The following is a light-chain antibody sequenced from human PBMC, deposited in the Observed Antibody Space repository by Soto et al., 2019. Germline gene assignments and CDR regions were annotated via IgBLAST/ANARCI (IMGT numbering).Light chain of an antibody. CDR1: SSDVGSYNL. J-gene: IGLJ1*01. Sequence: QSALTQPASVSGSPGQSITISCTGTSSDVGSYNLVSWYQQQPGKAPKLMIYEVSKRPSGVSNRFSGSKSGNTASLTISGLQAEDEADYYCCSYAGSSRHVFGTGTKLTVL. V-gene: IGLV2-23*02. CDR3: CSYAGSSRHV. CDR2: EVS.